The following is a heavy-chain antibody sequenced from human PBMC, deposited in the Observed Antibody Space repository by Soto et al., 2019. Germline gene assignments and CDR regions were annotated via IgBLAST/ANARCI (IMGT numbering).Heavy chain of an antibody. V-gene: IGHV4-59*01. CDR2: IYYSGST. D-gene: IGHD3-10*01. CDR3: GAGGAMVRGVIHGLYYYYGMDV. CDR1: GGSISSYY. J-gene: IGHJ6*02. Sequence: SETLSLTCTVSGGSISSYYWSWIRQPPGKGLEWIGYIYYSGSTNYNPSLKSRVTISVDTSKNQFSLKLSSVTAADTAVYYCGAGGAMVRGVIHGLYYYYGMDVWGQGTTVTSP.